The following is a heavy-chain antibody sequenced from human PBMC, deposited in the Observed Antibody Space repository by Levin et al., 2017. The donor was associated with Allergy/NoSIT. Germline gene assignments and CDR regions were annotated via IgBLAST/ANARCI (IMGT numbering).Heavy chain of an antibody. J-gene: IGHJ4*02. CDR3: CRNPRGNYGLTLDY. CDR1: GFTFGDYA. Sequence: GGSLRLSCIASGFTFGDYAMIWFRQAPGKGLEWVGHISSKRYGGRAEYAASVRDRFTISRDDSRSIAYLQMNSLKTEDKGIYYCCRNPRGNYGLTLDYWGQGTLVTVSP. CDR2: ISSKRYGGRA. D-gene: IGHD3-10*01. V-gene: IGHV3-49*03.